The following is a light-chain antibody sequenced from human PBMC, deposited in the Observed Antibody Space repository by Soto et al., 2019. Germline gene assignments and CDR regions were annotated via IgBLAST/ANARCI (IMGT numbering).Light chain of an antibody. Sequence: QSALSQPASVAGSPGQSITISCTGTRSDVGGYNYVSWYQQHPGKATKLMIYEVSNRPSGVSNRFSGSKSGNTASLTISGLQAEDEADYYCNSYTSTSSGVFGGGTKLTVL. J-gene: IGLJ3*02. V-gene: IGLV2-14*01. CDR1: RSDVGGYNY. CDR3: NSYTSTSSGV. CDR2: EVS.